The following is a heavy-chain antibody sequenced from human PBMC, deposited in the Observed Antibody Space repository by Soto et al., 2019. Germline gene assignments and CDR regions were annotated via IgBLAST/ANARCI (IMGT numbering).Heavy chain of an antibody. J-gene: IGHJ6*02. CDR3: ARARGDIVVVPAAQIYYYYGMDV. CDR1: GYTFTSYY. Sequence: ASVKVSCKASGYTFTSYYMHWVRQAPGQGLEWMGIINPSGGGTSYAQKFQGRVTMTRDTSTSTVYMELSSLRSEDTAVYYCARARGDIVVVPAAQIYYYYGMDVWGQGTTVTVSS. V-gene: IGHV1-46*01. D-gene: IGHD2-2*01. CDR2: INPSGGGT.